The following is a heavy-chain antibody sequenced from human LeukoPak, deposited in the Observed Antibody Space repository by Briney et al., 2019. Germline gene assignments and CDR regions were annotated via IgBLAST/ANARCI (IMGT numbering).Heavy chain of an antibody. Sequence: PGGSLRLSCVASGFTFGNYALGWVRQAPGRGLEWVATLSGSGAGTYYSDSVQGRFTISRDNSKRTLFLQMNSLRAEDTAFYYCAREHLYGSSWGFQHWGQGTLVTVSS. J-gene: IGHJ1*01. CDR2: LSGSGAGT. CDR3: AREHLYGSSWGFQH. V-gene: IGHV3-23*01. CDR1: GFTFGNYA. D-gene: IGHD2-2*01.